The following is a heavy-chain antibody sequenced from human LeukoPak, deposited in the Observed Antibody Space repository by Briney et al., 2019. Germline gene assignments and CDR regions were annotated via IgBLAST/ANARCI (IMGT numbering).Heavy chain of an antibody. J-gene: IGHJ4*02. D-gene: IGHD6-19*01. CDR2: IYADDSET. CDR1: GYSFTNYW. V-gene: IGHV5-51*01. Sequence: GESLKISCKGFGYSFTNYWIAWVRQMPGKGLECVGIIYADDSETRYSASFQGQVTLTVDKSINTAYLQWSSLKASDSAIYYCARRGRFSSGRGEFDYWGQGTLVTVSS. CDR3: ARRGRFSSGRGEFDY.